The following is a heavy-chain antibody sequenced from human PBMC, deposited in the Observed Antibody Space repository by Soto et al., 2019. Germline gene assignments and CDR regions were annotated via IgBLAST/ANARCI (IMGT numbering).Heavy chain of an antibody. V-gene: IGHV3-23*01. Sequence: EVQLLESGGGLVQPGGSLRLSCAASGFTFSSYAMSWVRQAPGKGLEWVSAISGSGGSTYYADSVKGRFTISRDNSKNTLYLQMNSLRAEDTAVYYCAKDGLLDYGDYGGHYFEYRGQGTLVTVSS. CDR2: ISGSGGST. D-gene: IGHD4-17*01. J-gene: IGHJ4*02. CDR1: GFTFSSYA. CDR3: AKDGLLDYGDYGGHYFEY.